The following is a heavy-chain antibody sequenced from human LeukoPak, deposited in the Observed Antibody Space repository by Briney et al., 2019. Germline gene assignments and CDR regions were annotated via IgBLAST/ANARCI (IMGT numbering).Heavy chain of an antibody. D-gene: IGHD1/OR15-1a*01. CDR3: ARSGLTGTGLDY. J-gene: IGHJ4*02. Sequence: GSLRLSCVASGFTFSSYSMSWVRQAPGKGLEWVSYISSSGSTIYYADSVKGRFTISRDNAKNSLYLQMNSLRAEDTAVYYCARSGLTGTGLDYWGQGTLVTVSS. V-gene: IGHV3-48*04. CDR2: ISSSGSTI. CDR1: GFTFSSYS.